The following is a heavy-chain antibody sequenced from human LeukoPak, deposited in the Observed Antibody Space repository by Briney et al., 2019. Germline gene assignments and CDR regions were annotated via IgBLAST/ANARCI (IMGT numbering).Heavy chain of an antibody. CDR3: ASRKLGNDY. CDR1: GGSISGNSYY. J-gene: IGHJ4*02. CDR2: IYYSGST. V-gene: IGHV4-61*01. Sequence: PSETLSLTCTVSGGSISGNSYYWSWIRQPPGKGLEWIGYIYYSGSTNYNPSLKSRVTISVDTSKNQFSLKLSSVTAADTAVYYCASRKLGNDYWGQGTLVTVSS. D-gene: IGHD7-27*01.